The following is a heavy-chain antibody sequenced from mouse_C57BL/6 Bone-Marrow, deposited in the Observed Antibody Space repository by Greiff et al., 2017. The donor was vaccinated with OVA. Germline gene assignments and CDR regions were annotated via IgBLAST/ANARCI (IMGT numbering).Heavy chain of an antibody. J-gene: IGHJ4*01. Sequence: VKLQQSGPGLVQPSQSLSITCTVSGFSLTSYGVHWVRQSPGKGLEWLGVIWTGGSTDYNAAFISSLSISKDNSKDQVFIKMNSLRADDTAIYSCASHYYGSSPYAMDYWGQGTSVTVSS. CDR1: GFSLTSYG. CDR3: ASHYYGSSPYAMDY. CDR2: IWTGGST. D-gene: IGHD1-1*01. V-gene: IGHV2-5*01.